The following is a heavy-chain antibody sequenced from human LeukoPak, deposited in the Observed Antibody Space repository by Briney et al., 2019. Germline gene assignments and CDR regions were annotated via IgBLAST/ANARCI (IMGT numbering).Heavy chain of an antibody. D-gene: IGHD3-22*01. Sequence: GGSLRLSCAASGFTSTSYSFNWVRQAPGKGLEWVSSINTVASYIYYADSVKGRFTISRDDADNSLYLQMNSLRAEDTAVYFCVRLRRNSDRSGFYYYYDNWGQGTLVTVSS. CDR1: GFTSTSYS. CDR2: INTVASYI. J-gene: IGHJ4*02. CDR3: VRLRRNSDRSGFYYYYDN. V-gene: IGHV3-21*01.